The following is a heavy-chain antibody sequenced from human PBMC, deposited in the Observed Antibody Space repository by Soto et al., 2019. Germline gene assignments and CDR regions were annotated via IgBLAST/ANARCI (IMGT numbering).Heavy chain of an antibody. D-gene: IGHD5-12*01. CDR2: ISYDGSNK. CDR1: GFTFSSYA. J-gene: IGHJ6*02. Sequence: GGSLRLSCAASGFTFSSYAMHWVRQAPGKGLEWVAVISYDGSNKYYADSVKGRFTISRDNSKNTLYLQMNSLRAEDTAVYYCARAGTVRHRWLQLLNSKYYYYGMDVWGQGTTVTVSS. CDR3: ARAGTVRHRWLQLLNSKYYYYGMDV. V-gene: IGHV3-30-3*01.